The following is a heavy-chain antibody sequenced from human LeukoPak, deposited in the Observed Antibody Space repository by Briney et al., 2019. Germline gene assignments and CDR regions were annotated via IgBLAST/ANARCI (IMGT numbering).Heavy chain of an antibody. CDR3: AKLGYYYDSSGYYTTEYYFDY. D-gene: IGHD3-22*01. CDR1: GFTFSSYA. V-gene: IGHV3-23*01. CDR2: ISGSGGST. Sequence: GGSLRLSCAASGFTFSSYAMSWVRQAPGKGLEWVSAISGSGGSTYYADSVKGRFTISGDNSKNTLYLQMNSLRAEDTAVYYCAKLGYYYDSSGYYTTEYYFDYWGQGTLVTVSS. J-gene: IGHJ4*02.